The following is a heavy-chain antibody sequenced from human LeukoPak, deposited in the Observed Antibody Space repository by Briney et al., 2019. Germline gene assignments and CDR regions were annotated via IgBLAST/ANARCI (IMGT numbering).Heavy chain of an antibody. Sequence: SDTLSLTCSVSGGSVSSSSYYWSWIRQPPGKGLEWIGYIYYSGSTNYNPSLKSRVTISVDTSKNQFSLKLSSVTAADTAVYYCARVGATYDAFDIWGEGTMVTVSS. CDR2: IYYSGST. D-gene: IGHD1-26*01. CDR1: GGSVSSSSYY. V-gene: IGHV4-61*01. J-gene: IGHJ3*02. CDR3: ARVGATYDAFDI.